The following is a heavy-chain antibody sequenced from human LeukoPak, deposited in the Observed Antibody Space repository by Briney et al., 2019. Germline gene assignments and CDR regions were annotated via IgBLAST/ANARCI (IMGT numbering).Heavy chain of an antibody. V-gene: IGHV4-34*01. CDR1: GRSFSGYY. D-gene: IGHD3-9*01. J-gene: IGHJ4*02. CDR2: INHSGST. CDR3: ARGQRIRYFDH. Sequence: NPSETLSLTCAVYGRSFSGYYWSWIRQPPGKGLEWIGEINHSGSTNYNPSLKSRVTISVDTSKNQFSLKLSSVTAADTAVYYCARGQRIRYFDHWGQGTLVTVSS.